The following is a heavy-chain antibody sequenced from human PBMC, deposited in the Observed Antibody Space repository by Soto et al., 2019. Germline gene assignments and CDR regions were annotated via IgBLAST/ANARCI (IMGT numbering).Heavy chain of an antibody. CDR2: IYYSGST. CDR1: GGSISSGGYY. J-gene: IGHJ4*02. Sequence: QVQLQESGPGLVKPSQTLSLTCTVSGGSISSGGYYWSWIRQHPGKGLEWIGYIYYSGSTYYNPSLKSRVTISVDTSKNQLSLKLSSVTAADTAVYYCARGQLGYCSGGSCPIFPYLRGDWGQGTLVTVSS. CDR3: ARGQLGYCSGGSCPIFPYLRGD. D-gene: IGHD2-15*01. V-gene: IGHV4-31*03.